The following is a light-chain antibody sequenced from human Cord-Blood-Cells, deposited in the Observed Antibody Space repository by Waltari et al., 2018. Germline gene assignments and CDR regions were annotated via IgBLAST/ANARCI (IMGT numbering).Light chain of an antibody. CDR3: QQYDNLPLT. CDR2: DAS. J-gene: IGKJ4*01. CDR1: QDISNY. Sequence: DIQMTQPPSSLSASLGDRVTITCQASQDISNYLNWYQQKPGKAPKLLIYDASNFETGVPSRFSGSGSGTDFTFTISSLQPEDIATYYCQQYDNLPLTFGGGTKVEIK. V-gene: IGKV1-33*01.